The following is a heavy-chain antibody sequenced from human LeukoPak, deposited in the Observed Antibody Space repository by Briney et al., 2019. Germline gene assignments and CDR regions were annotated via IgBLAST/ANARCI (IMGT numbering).Heavy chain of an antibody. CDR2: ISTSGRSI. V-gene: IGHV3-11*04. CDR3: ARRIAATGTAVFDY. CDR1: GFTFSDYY. J-gene: IGHJ4*02. Sequence: GGSLRLSCAASGFTFSDYYMSWIRQAPGEGLECVSYISTSGRSIYYADSVKGRFTISRDNTENSLYLQVNSLRAEDTAVYYCARRIAATGTAVFDYWGQGTLVTVSS. D-gene: IGHD6-13*01.